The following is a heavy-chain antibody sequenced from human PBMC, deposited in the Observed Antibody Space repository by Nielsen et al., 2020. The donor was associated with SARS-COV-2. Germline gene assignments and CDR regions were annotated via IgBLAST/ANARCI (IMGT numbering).Heavy chain of an antibody. V-gene: IGHV3-7*03. CDR2: IKPDGSEK. J-gene: IGHJ6*02. D-gene: IGHD3-9*01. Sequence: GESLKISCAASGFTFSSLWMSWVRQVPGKGLEWVADIKPDGSEKVYVDSVKGRFTISRDNAKNSLYLQMNSLRAEDTALYYCAKAAYFDWIDYYYGMDVWGQGTTVTVSS. CDR3: AKAAYFDWIDYYYGMDV. CDR1: GFTFSSLW.